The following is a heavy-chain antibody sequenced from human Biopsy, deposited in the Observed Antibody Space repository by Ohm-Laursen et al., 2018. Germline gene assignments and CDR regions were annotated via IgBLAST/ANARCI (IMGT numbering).Heavy chain of an antibody. CDR3: ARATNSTGWPYYYFYGMDV. Sequence: SETLSLTSTVSAGSISSDYWSWIRQTPGKGLEWIGYIYYSGSTNYNPSLKSRVTISVDTSKNQFSLRLNSVTAADTAVYYCARATNSTGWPYYYFYGMDVWGQGTTVTVSS. CDR1: AGSISSDY. CDR2: IYYSGST. V-gene: IGHV4-59*01. D-gene: IGHD2/OR15-2a*01. J-gene: IGHJ6*02.